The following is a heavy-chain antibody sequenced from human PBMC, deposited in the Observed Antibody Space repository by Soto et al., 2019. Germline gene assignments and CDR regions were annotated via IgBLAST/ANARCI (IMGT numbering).Heavy chain of an antibody. CDR2: INPSGGST. J-gene: IGHJ6*02. V-gene: IGHV1-46*01. CDR1: GYTFTSYY. D-gene: IGHD2-2*02. CDR3: ARDRAYCSSTSCYTFRALSRPYYYGMDV. Sequence: GAAVKVSCKASGYTFTSYYMHWVRQAPGQGLEWMGIINPSGGSTSYAQKFQGRVTMTRDTSTSTVYMELSSLRSEDTAVYYCARDRAYCSSTSCYTFRALSRPYYYGMDVWGQGTTVTVSS.